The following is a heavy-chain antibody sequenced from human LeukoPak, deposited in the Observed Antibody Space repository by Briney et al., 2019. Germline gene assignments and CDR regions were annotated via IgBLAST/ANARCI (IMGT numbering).Heavy chain of an antibody. D-gene: IGHD4-11*01. CDR2: ISSSSSHI. CDR1: GFTFSSYS. V-gene: IGHV3-21*01. Sequence: PGGSLRLSCAASGFTFSSYSMNWVRQAPGKGPEWVSSISSSSSHIYYADSVKGRFTISRDNAKNSLYLQMNSLRAEDTAVYYCARDRDDYPYYWGQGTLVTVSS. J-gene: IGHJ4*02. CDR3: ARDRDDYPYY.